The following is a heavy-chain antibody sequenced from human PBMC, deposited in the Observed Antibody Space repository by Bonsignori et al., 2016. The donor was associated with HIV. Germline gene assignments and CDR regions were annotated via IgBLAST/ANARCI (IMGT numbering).Heavy chain of an antibody. V-gene: IGHV1-69*01. J-gene: IGHJ4*02. CDR2: IIPIFGTA. D-gene: IGHD6-13*01. CDR3: ARALRGSSSCLDY. Sequence: WVRQAPGQGLEWIGGIIPIFGTANYAQKFQGRVTITADESTSTAYMELSSLRSEDTAVYYCARALRGSSSCLDYWGQGTLVTVSS.